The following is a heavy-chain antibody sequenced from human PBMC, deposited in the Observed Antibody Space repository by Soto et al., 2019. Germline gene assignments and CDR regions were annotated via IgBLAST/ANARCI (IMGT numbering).Heavy chain of an antibody. D-gene: IGHD6-13*01. CDR2: IYYSGST. V-gene: IGHV4-30-4*01. J-gene: IGHJ5*02. CDR1: GGSISSGDYY. CDR3: ARTGYSSSWYGDWFDP. Sequence: QVQLQESGPGLVKPSQTLSLTCTVSGGSISSGDYYWSWIRQPPGKGLEWIGYIYYSGSTYYNPSLKSRVTISVDTSKNQFSLKLSSVTAADTAVYYCARTGYSSSWYGDWFDPWGQGTLVTVSS.